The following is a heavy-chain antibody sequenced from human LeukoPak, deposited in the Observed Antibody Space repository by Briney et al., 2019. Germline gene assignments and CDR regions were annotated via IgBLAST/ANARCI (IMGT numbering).Heavy chain of an antibody. J-gene: IGHJ4*02. CDR2: INHSGST. CDR3: AGTRTRYYDILTGYFY. D-gene: IGHD3-9*01. V-gene: IGHV4-34*01. CDR1: GGSFSGYY. Sequence: SETLSLTCAVYGGSFSGYYWSWIRQPPGKGLEWIGEINHSGSTNYNPSLKSRVTISVDTSKNQFSLKLSSVTAADTAVYYCAGTRTRYYDILTGYFYWGQGTLDTVSS.